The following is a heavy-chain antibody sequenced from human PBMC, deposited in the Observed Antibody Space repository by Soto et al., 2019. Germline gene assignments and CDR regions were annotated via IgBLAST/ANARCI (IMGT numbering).Heavy chain of an antibody. D-gene: IGHD6-13*01. CDR3: ANFGWFRSQQHDYGMDV. V-gene: IGHV1-69*06. J-gene: IGHJ6*02. Sequence: SVKVSCKASGGTFSSYAISWVRQAPGQGLEWMGGIIPIFGTANYAQKFQGRVTITADKSTSTAYMELSSLRSEDTAVYYCANFGWFRSQQHDYGMDVWGQGTTVTVSS. CDR2: IIPIFGTA. CDR1: GGTFSSYA.